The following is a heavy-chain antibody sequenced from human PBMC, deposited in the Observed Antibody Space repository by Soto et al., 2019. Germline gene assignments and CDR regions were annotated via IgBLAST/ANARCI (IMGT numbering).Heavy chain of an antibody. J-gene: IGHJ6*02. D-gene: IGHD6-19*01. CDR1: GYTFTSYG. CDR3: ARVGGRDSSGWYLDYYYYGMDF. CDR2: ISAYNGNT. V-gene: IGHV1-18*04. Sequence: ASVKVSCKASGYTFTSYGISWVRQAPGQGLEWMGWISAYNGNTNYAQKLQGRVTMTTDTSTSTAYMELRSLRSDYTAVYYCARVGGRDSSGWYLDYYYYGMDFWGQGTTVTVSS.